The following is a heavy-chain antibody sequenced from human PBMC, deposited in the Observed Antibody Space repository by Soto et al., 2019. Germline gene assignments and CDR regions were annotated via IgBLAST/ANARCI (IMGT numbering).Heavy chain of an antibody. D-gene: IGHD6-13*01. CDR2: INPSGGRT. CDR1: GYTFTSYY. Sequence: QVQLVQSGAEVKKPGASVKVSCKASGYTFTSYYMHWVRQAPGQGLEWMGIINPSGGRTSYAQKCQGRVTMTRGTSTSTAYKELSGLRSEDTAVDYCARGGSSWYDYYYGMDVWGQGTTVTVSS. V-gene: IGHV1-46*03. CDR3: ARGGSSWYDYYYGMDV. J-gene: IGHJ6*02.